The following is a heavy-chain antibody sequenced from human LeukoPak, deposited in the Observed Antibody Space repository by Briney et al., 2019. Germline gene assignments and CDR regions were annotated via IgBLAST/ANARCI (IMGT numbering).Heavy chain of an antibody. V-gene: IGHV1-2*02. CDR2: INPNSGDT. Sequence: GASVKVSCRASGYTFTYYYLHWVRQAPGQGLEWMGWINPNSGDTNFAQKFQGRVTMTRDTSINTAYMELSRLRSDDTAVYYCAREDLYNYPLDFGGQGTLVTVSS. J-gene: IGHJ1*01. D-gene: IGHD5-24*01. CDR1: GYTFTYYY. CDR3: AREDLYNYPLDF.